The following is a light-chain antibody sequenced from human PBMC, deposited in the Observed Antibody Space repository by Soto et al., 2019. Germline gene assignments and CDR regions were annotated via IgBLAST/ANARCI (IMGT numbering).Light chain of an antibody. V-gene: IGLV1-40*01. Sequence: QSVLTQPPSMSAAPGQKVTITCFGSGSNVGSNYVSWFRQLPGTAPKLLIYGNSNRPSGVPDRFSGSKSGTSASLAITGLQAEDEADYYCQSSDSSLNVFGTGTKVTVL. J-gene: IGLJ1*01. CDR3: QSSDSSLNV. CDR1: GSNVGSNY. CDR2: GNS.